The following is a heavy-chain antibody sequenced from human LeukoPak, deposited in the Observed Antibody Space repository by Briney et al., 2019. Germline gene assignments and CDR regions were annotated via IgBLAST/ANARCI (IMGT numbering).Heavy chain of an antibody. CDR2: INHSGST. J-gene: IGHJ4*02. Sequence: SETLSLTCAVYGGSFSGYYWSWIRQPPGKGLEWIGEINHSGSTNYNPSLKSRVTISVDTSKNQFSLKLSSVTAADTAVYYCARAPVYGSGYFDYWGQGTLVTVSS. CDR3: ARAPVYGSGYFDY. V-gene: IGHV4-34*01. D-gene: IGHD3-10*01. CDR1: GGSFSGYY.